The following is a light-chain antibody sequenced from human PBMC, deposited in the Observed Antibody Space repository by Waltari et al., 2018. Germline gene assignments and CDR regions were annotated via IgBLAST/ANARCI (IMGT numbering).Light chain of an antibody. J-gene: IGLJ1*01. CDR1: SSDVGGYNY. CDR3: CSYRGSFV. CDR2: DVS. Sequence: QSALTQPRSVSGSPGQSVTISCTGTSSDVGGYNYVSWYQQNPGKAPKLMIYDVSKWPSGVPDRFSGSKSGNTASLTISGLQAEDDGDYYCCSYRGSFVFGTGTKVTVL. V-gene: IGLV2-11*01.